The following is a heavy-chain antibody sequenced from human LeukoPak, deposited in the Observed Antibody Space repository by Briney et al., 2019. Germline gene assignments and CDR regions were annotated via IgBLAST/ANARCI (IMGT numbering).Heavy chain of an antibody. J-gene: IGHJ4*02. Sequence: GESLKISCQSFGYSFTSYWIVWVRQMPGKGLEWMGIIWPGDSDARYNPSLQGQVTISVNKSITTAYLQWSSPKASDTAIYYCVRQKFDSSGYRLDYWGQGTLVTVSS. CDR2: IWPGDSDA. D-gene: IGHD3-22*01. CDR3: VRQKFDSSGYRLDY. CDR1: GYSFTSYW. V-gene: IGHV5-51*01.